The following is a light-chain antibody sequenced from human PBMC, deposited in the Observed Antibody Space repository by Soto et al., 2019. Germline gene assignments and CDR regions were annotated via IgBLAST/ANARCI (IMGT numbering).Light chain of an antibody. Sequence: SVLTQPPSVSGAPGQRVTISCTGSNSNIGAGYDLHWYQQFPGAAPKLLIFAYTNRPSGVPDRFSGSKSGTSASLAITGLQADDEADYYCQSFDSSLTAWVFGGGTKLTVL. J-gene: IGLJ3*02. CDR1: NSNIGAGYD. V-gene: IGLV1-40*01. CDR3: QSFDSSLTAWV. CDR2: AYT.